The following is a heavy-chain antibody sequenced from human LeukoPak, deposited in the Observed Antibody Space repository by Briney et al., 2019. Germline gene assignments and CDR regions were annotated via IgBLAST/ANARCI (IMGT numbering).Heavy chain of an antibody. CDR3: ARSAITGTSGYFDL. D-gene: IGHD1-7*01. J-gene: IGHJ2*01. CDR1: GFTFSSYG. CDR2: MRFDGSNK. V-gene: IGHV3-30*02. Sequence: PGGSLRLSCAGSGFTFSSYGMHWVRQAPGKGLEWVAFMRFDGSNKYYADSVKGRFTISRDNSKNTLYLQMNSLRAEDTAVYYCARSAITGTSGYFDLWGRGILVTVSS.